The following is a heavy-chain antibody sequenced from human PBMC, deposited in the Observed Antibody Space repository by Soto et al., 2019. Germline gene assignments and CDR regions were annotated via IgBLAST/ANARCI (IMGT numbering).Heavy chain of an antibody. Sequence: GGSLRLSGAASGFTFDDYAMRWVRQARGKGLEWVSGISWNSGSIGYADSVKGRFTISRDTAKTSLYLQMNSLRAEDTALYYCAKGPGIAAAYDYWGQGTLVTVSS. CDR1: GFTFDDYA. J-gene: IGHJ4*02. CDR3: AKGPGIAAAYDY. CDR2: ISWNSGSI. V-gene: IGHV3-9*01. D-gene: IGHD6-13*01.